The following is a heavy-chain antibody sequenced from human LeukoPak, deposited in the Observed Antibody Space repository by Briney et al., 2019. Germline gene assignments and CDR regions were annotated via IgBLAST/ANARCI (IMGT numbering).Heavy chain of an antibody. CDR3: ADGGAAAGTPIDY. J-gene: IGHJ4*02. CDR1: GGSFSGYY. Sequence: SETLSLTCAVYGGSFSGYYLSWIRQPPGKGLEWIGEINHSGSTNYNPSLKSRVTISVDTSKNQFSLKLSSVTAADTAVYYCADGGAAAGTPIDYWGQGTLVTVSS. CDR2: INHSGST. V-gene: IGHV4-34*01. D-gene: IGHD6-13*01.